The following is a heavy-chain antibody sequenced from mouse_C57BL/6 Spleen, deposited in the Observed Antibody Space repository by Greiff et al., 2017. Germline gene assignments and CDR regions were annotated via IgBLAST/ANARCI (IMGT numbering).Heavy chain of an antibody. V-gene: IGHV1-50*01. J-gene: IGHJ4*01. CDR2: IDPSDSYT. CDR1: GYTFTSYW. Sequence: VQLQQPGAELVKPGASVKLSCKASGYTFTSYWMQWVKQRPGQGLEWIGEIDPSDSYTNSNQKFKGKATLTVDTSSSTAYMQLSSLTSEDSAVYYCARFLGHYYAMDYWGQGTSVTVSS. CDR3: ARFLGHYYAMDY. D-gene: IGHD4-1*01.